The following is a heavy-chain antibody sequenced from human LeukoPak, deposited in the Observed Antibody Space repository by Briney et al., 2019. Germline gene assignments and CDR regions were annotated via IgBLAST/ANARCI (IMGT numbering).Heavy chain of an antibody. CDR3: ARDVPRAYYYYYYMDV. V-gene: IGHV3-23*01. CDR1: GFTFSSYA. J-gene: IGHJ6*03. CDR2: ISGSGGST. Sequence: PGGSLRLSCAASGFTFSSYAMSWVRQAPGKGLEWVSAISGSGGSTYYADSVKGRFTISRDNAKNSLYLQMNSLRAEDTAVYYCARDVPRAYYYYYYMDVWGKGTTVTVSS.